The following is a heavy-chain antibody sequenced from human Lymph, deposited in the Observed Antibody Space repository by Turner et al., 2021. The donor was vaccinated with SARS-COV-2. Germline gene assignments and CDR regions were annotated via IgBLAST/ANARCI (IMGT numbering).Heavy chain of an antibody. CDR3: ARDRNTASGMDV. D-gene: IGHD5-18*01. Sequence: EVLLVESGGGLVQLGGSLRLSCAAWGLTVSRKYMTWVRQAPGKGLGWFSVIYGGGSTYNADAVKSQFTISRHNSKNTLYLQMNSLIAEGTAVYYRARDRNTASGMDVWGQGTTVTVSS. J-gene: IGHJ6*02. CDR1: GLTVSRKY. V-gene: IGHV3-53*04. CDR2: IYGGGST.